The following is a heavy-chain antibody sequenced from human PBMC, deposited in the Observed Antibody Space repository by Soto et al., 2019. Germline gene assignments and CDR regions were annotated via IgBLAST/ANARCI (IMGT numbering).Heavy chain of an antibody. D-gene: IGHD6-13*01. J-gene: IGHJ3*02. CDR3: TTSGTSWPDSFDI. V-gene: IGHV4-34*01. Sequence: SETLSLTCAVYGGSFSSYFWNWVRQPPGKGLEWIGEVTPSGRSNYNPSLKSRVTISKXXXXXXFXLXVXXXTAAXTAVYYCTTSGTSWPDSFDIWGQGQWSPSPQ. CDR1: GGSFSSYF. CDR2: VTPSGRS.